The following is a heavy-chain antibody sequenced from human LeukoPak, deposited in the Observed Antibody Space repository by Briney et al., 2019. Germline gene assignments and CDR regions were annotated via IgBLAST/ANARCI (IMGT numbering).Heavy chain of an antibody. CDR1: GGPFSSYA. Sequence: ASVKVSCKASGGPFSSYAISWVPQAPGQGLEWMGWISAYNGNTNYAQKLQGRVTMTTDTSTSTAYMELRSLRSDDTAVYYSAREYCSSTSCYLLDYWGQGTLVTVSS. V-gene: IGHV1-18*01. CDR3: AREYCSSTSCYLLDY. CDR2: ISAYNGNT. D-gene: IGHD2-2*01. J-gene: IGHJ4*02.